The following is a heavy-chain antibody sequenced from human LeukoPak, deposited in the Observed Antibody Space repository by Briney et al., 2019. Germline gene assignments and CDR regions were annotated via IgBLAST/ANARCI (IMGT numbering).Heavy chain of an antibody. CDR3: ARDKAGGSGWYNYYYYYYMDV. CDR2: TYYRSKWYN. D-gene: IGHD6-19*01. J-gene: IGHJ6*03. Sequence: SQTLSLTCAISGDSVSSNSAAWNWIRQSPSRGLEWLGRTYYRSKWYNDYAVSVKSRITINPDTSKNQFSLQPNSVTPEDTAVYYCARDKAGGSGWYNYYYYYYMDVWGKGTTVTVSS. CDR1: GDSVSSNSAA. V-gene: IGHV6-1*01.